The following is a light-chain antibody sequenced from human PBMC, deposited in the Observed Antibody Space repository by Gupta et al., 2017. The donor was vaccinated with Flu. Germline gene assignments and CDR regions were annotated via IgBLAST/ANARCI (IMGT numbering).Light chain of an antibody. J-gene: IGLJ2*01. CDR3: QSYEV. CDR1: SGSIGINY. V-gene: IGLV6-57*01. Sequence: NFMLTQPHSVSGSPGQTVTIPCTRSSGSIGINYVQCYQQRPGTSPKNVIYEDDQRPSGVPDRFSGSNDRSSNSASLTISGLKTDYEADYYCQSYEVFGGGTKLTVL. CDR2: EDD.